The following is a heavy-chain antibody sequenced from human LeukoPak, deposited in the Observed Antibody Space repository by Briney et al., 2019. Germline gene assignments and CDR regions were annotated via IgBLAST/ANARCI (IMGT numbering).Heavy chain of an antibody. CDR2: ISATNT. CDR3: VKEHVDRGFTRSFEI. D-gene: IGHD3-10*01. Sequence: GRSLRLSCAASGFTFRTNAMSWVRQAPGKGLEWVSAISATNTYYADAVKGRFTISRDDSKNTVYLHMNSLTAEDRAVHYCVKEHVDRGFTRSFEIWGQGTVVTVSS. CDR1: GFTFRTNA. J-gene: IGHJ3*02. V-gene: IGHV3-23*01.